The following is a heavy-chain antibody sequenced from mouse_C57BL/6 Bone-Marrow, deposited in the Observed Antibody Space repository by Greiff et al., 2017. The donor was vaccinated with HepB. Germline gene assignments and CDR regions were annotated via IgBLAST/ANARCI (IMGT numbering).Heavy chain of an antibody. CDR3: ARSRGFAY. Sequence: VQLQQSGAELVRPGASVKLSCTASGFNIKDDYMHWVKQRPEQGLEWIGWIDPENGDTEYASKFQGKATLPVAKPSSPAYMQLSSLTSEDSAVYYCARSRGFAYWGQGTLVTVSA. J-gene: IGHJ3*01. CDR2: IDPENGDT. D-gene: IGHD1-1*01. CDR1: GFNIKDDY. V-gene: IGHV14-4*01.